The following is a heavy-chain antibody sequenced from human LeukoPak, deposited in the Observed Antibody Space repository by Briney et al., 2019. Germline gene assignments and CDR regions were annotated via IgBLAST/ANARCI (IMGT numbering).Heavy chain of an antibody. CDR1: GYTFTGYY. D-gene: IGHD3-16*01. J-gene: IGHJ6*03. V-gene: IGHV1-2*02. CDR3: ARAIWVNRYYYYMDV. CDR2: INPNSGGT. Sequence: SVKVSCKASGYTFTGYYMHWVRQAPGQGLEWMGWINPNSGGTNYAQKFQGRVTMTRDTSISTAYMELSRLRSDDTAVYYYARAIWVNRYYYYMDVWGKGTTVTVSS.